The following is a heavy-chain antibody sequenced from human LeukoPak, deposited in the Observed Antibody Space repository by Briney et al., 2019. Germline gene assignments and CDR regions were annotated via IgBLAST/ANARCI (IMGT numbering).Heavy chain of an antibody. Sequence: PSENLSLTCTVSGYSISSGYYWGWIRQPPGKGLEWIGSIYHSGSTYYNPFLKSRVTISVDTSKNQFSLRLSSVTAADAAVYYCARWDPAMDDAFDIWGQGTMVTVSS. V-gene: IGHV4-38-2*02. D-gene: IGHD2-2*01. CDR3: ARWDPAMDDAFDI. J-gene: IGHJ3*02. CDR1: GYSISSGYY. CDR2: IYHSGST.